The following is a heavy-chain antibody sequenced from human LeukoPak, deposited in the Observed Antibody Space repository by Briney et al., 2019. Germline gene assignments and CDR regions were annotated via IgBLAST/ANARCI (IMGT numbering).Heavy chain of an antibody. Sequence: PGGSLSLTCTVSGFTVTNELMDWVRQAPGKGPEWVALINADGDAVYADSAKGRFTISRDTSRNMVYLQMNSLRPEDSAVYYCTRDRAGRQAWVEFDLWGQGTLGTVSS. CDR2: INADGDA. J-gene: IGHJ5*02. D-gene: IGHD3-10*01. V-gene: IGHV3-53*05. CDR3: TRDRAGRQAWVEFDL. CDR1: GFTVTNEL.